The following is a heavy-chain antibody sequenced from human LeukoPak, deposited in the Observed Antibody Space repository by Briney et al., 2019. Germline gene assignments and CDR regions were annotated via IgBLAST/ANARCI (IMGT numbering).Heavy chain of an antibody. D-gene: IGHD1-26*01. CDR1: GYSISRSNW. Sequence: SETLSLTCAVPGYSISRSNWWGWIRPPPGKGLEWIGYIDYSGTTYYSPSLKSRVTMSVDTTKNQFSLKLHSVSAVDTAVYYCSRYSGSQGWFDPWGQGTMVTVSS. V-gene: IGHV4-28*01. J-gene: IGHJ5*02. CDR3: SRYSGSQGWFDP. CDR2: IDYSGTT.